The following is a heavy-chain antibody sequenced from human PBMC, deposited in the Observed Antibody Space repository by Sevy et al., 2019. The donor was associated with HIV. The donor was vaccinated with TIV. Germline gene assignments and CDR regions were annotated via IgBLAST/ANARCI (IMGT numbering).Heavy chain of an antibody. D-gene: IGHD5-12*01. CDR1: AGSISAYY. CDR2: IHDSGNS. J-gene: IGHJ5*02. Sequence: SETLSLTCSVSAGSISAYYWSWIRHPPGKGLEWIAYIHDSGNSNYNPSLKSRVTISMDTSKNQFSLKVTSVTEADTALYYCARAPPVRSGDDSLNWFDPWGQGILVTVSS. V-gene: IGHV4-59*01. CDR3: ARAPPVRSGDDSLNWFDP.